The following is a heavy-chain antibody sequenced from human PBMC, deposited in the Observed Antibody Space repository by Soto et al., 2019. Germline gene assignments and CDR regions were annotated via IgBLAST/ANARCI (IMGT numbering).Heavy chain of an antibody. Sequence: SETLSLTCTASGGSISSSSYYWGWIRQPPGKGLEWIGSIYYSGSTYYNPSLKSRVTISVDTSKNQFSLKLSSVTAADTAVYYCARCRGYSGYDWGQGTLVTVSS. J-gene: IGHJ4*02. CDR1: GGSISSSSYY. CDR2: IYYSGST. D-gene: IGHD5-12*01. CDR3: ARCRGYSGYD. V-gene: IGHV4-39*01.